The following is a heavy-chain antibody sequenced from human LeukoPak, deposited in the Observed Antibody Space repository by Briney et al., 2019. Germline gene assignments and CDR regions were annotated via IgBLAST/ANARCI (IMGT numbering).Heavy chain of an antibody. J-gene: IGHJ6*03. Sequence: GGSLRLSCAASGFTFSSYAMHWVRQAPGKGLEWVAVISYDGSNKYYADSVKGRFTISRDNSKNTLYLQMNSLRAEDTAVYYCAKAGFEQWLVPYYYYYYMDVWGKGTTVTVSS. CDR1: GFTFSSYA. CDR3: AKAGFEQWLVPYYYYYYMDV. CDR2: ISYDGSNK. V-gene: IGHV3-30*04. D-gene: IGHD6-19*01.